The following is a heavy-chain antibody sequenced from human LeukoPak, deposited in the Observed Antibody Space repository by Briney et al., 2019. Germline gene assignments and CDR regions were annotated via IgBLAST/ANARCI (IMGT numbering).Heavy chain of an antibody. V-gene: IGHV4-39*07. J-gene: IGHJ4*02. Sequence: SETLSLTCTVSGGSISSSSYYWGWIRQPPGKGLEWIGSIYYSGSTNYNPSLKSRVTISVDTSKNQFSLKLSSVTAADTAVYYCARELSIGFRYWGLYLDYWGQGTLVTVSS. CDR3: ARELSIGFRYWGLYLDY. CDR1: GGSISSSSYY. CDR2: IYYSGST. D-gene: IGHD3-9*01.